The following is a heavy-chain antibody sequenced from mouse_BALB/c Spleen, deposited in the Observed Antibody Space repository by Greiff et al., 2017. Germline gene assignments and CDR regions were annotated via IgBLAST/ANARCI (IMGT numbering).Heavy chain of an antibody. Sequence: QVQLQQSGAELARPGASVKLSCKASGYTFTSYWMQWVKQRPGQGLEWIGAIYPGDGDTRYTQKFKGKATLTADKSSSTAYMQLSSLASEDSAVYYCARYGNYWGQGTTLTVSS. D-gene: IGHD2-1*01. J-gene: IGHJ2*01. CDR2: IYPGDGDT. CDR3: ARYGNY. V-gene: IGHV1-87*01. CDR1: GYTFTSYW.